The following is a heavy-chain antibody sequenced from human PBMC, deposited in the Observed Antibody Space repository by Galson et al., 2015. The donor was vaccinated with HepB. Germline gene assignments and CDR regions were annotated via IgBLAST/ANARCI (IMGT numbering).Heavy chain of an antibody. CDR3: AGQVWYRSGWAFDY. CDR1: GDSISSNY. D-gene: IGHD6-19*01. Sequence: ETLSLTCIVSGDSISSNYWTWIRQPPGKGLEWIGYIYNSGNTKYNPSLKSRVTISVDTSNKQFSLRLNSVTAADTAVYYCAGQVWYRSGWAFDYWGQGTPVTPSS. CDR2: IYNSGNT. J-gene: IGHJ4*02. V-gene: IGHV4-59*08.